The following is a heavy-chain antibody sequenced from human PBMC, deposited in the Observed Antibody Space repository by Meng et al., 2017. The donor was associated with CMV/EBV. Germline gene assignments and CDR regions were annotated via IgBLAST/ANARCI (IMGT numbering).Heavy chain of an antibody. CDR1: GLTVSSTY. D-gene: IGHD3-10*01. Sequence: GESLKISCVVSGLTVSSTYMSWVRQAPGKGLEWVSVIYSGGTSYHADSVKGRFTISRDNSKNTLYLQMNSLRAEDTAVYYCARNMIGAYGSGSYTSGIGEGWGQGTLVTVSS. V-gene: IGHV3-53*01. CDR3: ARNMIGAYGSGSYTSGIGEG. CDR2: IYSGGTS. J-gene: IGHJ4*02.